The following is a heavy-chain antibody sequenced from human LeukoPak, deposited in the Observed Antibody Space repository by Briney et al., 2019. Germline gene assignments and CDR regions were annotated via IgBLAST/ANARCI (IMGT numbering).Heavy chain of an antibody. J-gene: IGHJ4*02. Sequence: GGSLRLSCAASGFTFSSYEMNWVRQAPGKGLEWVSYISSSGSTIYYADSVKGRFTISRDNAKNALYLQMNSLKAEDTAVYYCARDAYFFGTGSFDYWGQGAQVTVSS. CDR3: ARDAYFFGTGSFDY. V-gene: IGHV3-48*03. CDR2: ISSSGSTI. CDR1: GFTFSSYE. D-gene: IGHD3-10*01.